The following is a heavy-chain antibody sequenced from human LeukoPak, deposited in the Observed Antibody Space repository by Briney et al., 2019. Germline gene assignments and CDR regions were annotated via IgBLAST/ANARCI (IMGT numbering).Heavy chain of an antibody. J-gene: IGHJ5*02. Sequence: PSETLSLTCTVSGGSISSSSYYWGWIRQPPGKGLEWIGSIYYSGSTYYNPSLKSRVTISVDTSKNQFSLKLSSVTAADTAVYYCARREDCSSTSCSAKFDPWGQGTLVTVSS. CDR3: ARREDCSSTSCSAKFDP. D-gene: IGHD2-2*01. V-gene: IGHV4-39*01. CDR2: IYYSGST. CDR1: GGSISSSSYY.